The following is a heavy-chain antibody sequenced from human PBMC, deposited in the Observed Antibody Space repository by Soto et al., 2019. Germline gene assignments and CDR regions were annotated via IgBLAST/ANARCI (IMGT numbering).Heavy chain of an antibody. Sequence: GGSLRLSCAASGFSLSGYSMHWVRQAPGKGLDWVAVIQHDASTIYYADSVKGRFTISRDNSKNTLYLQMNDLTAEDTALYYCVKVGWGYSFGNGLDDWGQGTTVTVSS. CDR1: GFSLSGYS. J-gene: IGHJ6*02. CDR2: IQHDASTI. D-gene: IGHD5-18*01. V-gene: IGHV3-30-3*01. CDR3: VKVGWGYSFGNGLDD.